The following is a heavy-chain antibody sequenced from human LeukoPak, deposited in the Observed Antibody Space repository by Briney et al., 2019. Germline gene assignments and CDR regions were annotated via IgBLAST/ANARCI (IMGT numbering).Heavy chain of an antibody. CDR2: VSISSGTI. Sequence: QPGGSLRLSCAASGFTFSGHNMNWVRQAPGKGLEWISFVSISSGTIYYADSVNGRFRISRDNAKSSLDLEMNSLRAEDTAVYYCAREGDAFDIWGQGTMVTVSS. CDR1: GFTFSGHN. J-gene: IGHJ3*02. CDR3: AREGDAFDI. V-gene: IGHV3-48*04.